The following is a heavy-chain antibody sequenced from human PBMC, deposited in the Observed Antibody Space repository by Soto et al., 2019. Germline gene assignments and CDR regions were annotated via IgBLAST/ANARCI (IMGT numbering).Heavy chain of an antibody. J-gene: IGHJ4*02. CDR1: GGSISSYY. D-gene: IGHD1-26*01. V-gene: IGHV4-59*08. CDR2: IYYSGST. CDR3: ARRWGRTFDS. Sequence: QVQLQESGPGLVKPSETLSLTCTVSGGSISSYYWCWIRQPPGKGLEWIGYIYYSGSTNYNPSLKTRVTISVDTSKNQFSLKLSAVTAADTAVYYCARRWGRTFDSWGQGTLVTVSS.